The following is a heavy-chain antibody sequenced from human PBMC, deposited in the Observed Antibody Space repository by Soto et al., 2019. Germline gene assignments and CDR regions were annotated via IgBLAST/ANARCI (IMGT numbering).Heavy chain of an antibody. Sequence: EVQLLESGGGLVQPGGSLRLSCAASGFTFSSYAMSWVRQAPGKGLEWVSVIRGSGGSTYYADSVKGRFTISRDNSKNTADLQINSLRAEDPAVYYFWATPGGFDAFDFWGQGTMVTLSS. J-gene: IGHJ3*01. CDR3: WATPGGFDAFDF. D-gene: IGHD5-12*01. V-gene: IGHV3-23*01. CDR2: IRGSGGST. CDR1: GFTFSSYA.